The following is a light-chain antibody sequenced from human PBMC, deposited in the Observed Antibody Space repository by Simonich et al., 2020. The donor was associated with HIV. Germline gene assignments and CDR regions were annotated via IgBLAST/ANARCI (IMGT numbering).Light chain of an antibody. V-gene: IGKV1-13*02. CDR1: QGISSA. CDR2: DAS. J-gene: IGKJ3*01. Sequence: AIQLTQSPSSPSASVGDSVTITCRASQGISSALAWYQQKPGKAPKLLIYDASSLESGVPSRFSGSGSGTDFTLTIGSLQPEDFATYYCQQFNSYPTFGPGTKVDIK. CDR3: QQFNSYPT.